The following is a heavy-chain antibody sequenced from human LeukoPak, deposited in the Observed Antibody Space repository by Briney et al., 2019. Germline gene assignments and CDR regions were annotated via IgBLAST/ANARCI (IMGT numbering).Heavy chain of an antibody. Sequence: PSETLSLTCAVSGGSISSSNWWSWVRQPPGKGLEWVANIKYDGIEKYHVDSVKGRFTISRDNAKNSLYLQMNSLRTEDTAVYYCARDTVVVPQGDAFDLWGQGTMVTVSS. D-gene: IGHD2-2*01. CDR1: GGSISSSNW. V-gene: IGHV3-7*01. CDR2: IKYDGIEK. CDR3: ARDTVVVPQGDAFDL. J-gene: IGHJ3*01.